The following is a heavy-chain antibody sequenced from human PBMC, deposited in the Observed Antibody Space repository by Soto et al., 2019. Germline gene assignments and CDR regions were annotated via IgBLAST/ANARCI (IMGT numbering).Heavy chain of an antibody. Sequence: QVQLVQSGGEVKKPGASVKVSCKASAYTFTSYGISWVRQAPGQGLEWMGWISAYNGNKNYVQTLQGRVTMTTDTSTGTAYMELRSLRSDDTAVYYCARAAYDIFTGYYNGGAFDIWGQGTMVTVSS. V-gene: IGHV1-18*01. CDR1: AYTFTSYG. CDR3: ARAAYDIFTGYYNGGAFDI. J-gene: IGHJ3*02. D-gene: IGHD3-9*01. CDR2: ISAYNGNK.